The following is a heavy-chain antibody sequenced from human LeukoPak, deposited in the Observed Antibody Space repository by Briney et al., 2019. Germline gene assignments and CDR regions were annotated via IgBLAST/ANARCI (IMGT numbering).Heavy chain of an antibody. CDR3: ARGDSGWDTRDVFDY. CDR2: TRNKANSYTT. V-gene: IGHV3-72*01. J-gene: IGHJ4*02. Sequence: GRSLRLSCTASGFTFGIYTMNWVRQAPGKGLEWVGRTRNKANSYTTEYAASVKGRFTISRDDSKNSLYLQMNSLKTEDTAVYYCARGDSGWDTRDVFDYWGQGTLVTVSS. CDR1: GFTFGIYT. D-gene: IGHD6-19*01.